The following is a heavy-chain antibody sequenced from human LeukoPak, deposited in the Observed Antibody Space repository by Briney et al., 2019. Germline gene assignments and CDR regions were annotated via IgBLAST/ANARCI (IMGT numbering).Heavy chain of an antibody. Sequence: GGSLRLSCVVSGFTFTSSWMSWVRQAPGKGLEWVANIKQDGSEKYYVDSVKGRFTISRDNAKSSLYLQMNSLRAEDTAVYYCAKEKWSRYYYGMDVWGQGTTVTVSS. CDR3: AKEKWSRYYYGMDV. CDR1: GFTFTSSW. V-gene: IGHV3-7*04. CDR2: IKQDGSEK. J-gene: IGHJ6*02. D-gene: IGHD2-15*01.